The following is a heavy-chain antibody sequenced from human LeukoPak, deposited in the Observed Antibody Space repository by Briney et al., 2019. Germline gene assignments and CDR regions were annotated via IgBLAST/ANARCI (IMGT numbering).Heavy chain of an antibody. CDR3: AKEEAIVGATGFDY. CDR2: NSWNSGSI. CDR1: GFTFDDYA. Sequence: PGRSLRLSCAASGFTFDDYAMHWVRQAPGKGLEWVSGNSWNSGSIGYADSVKGRFTISRDNAKNSLYLQMNSLRAEDTALYYCAKEEAIVGATGFDYWGQGTLVTVSS. J-gene: IGHJ4*02. V-gene: IGHV3-9*01. D-gene: IGHD1-26*01.